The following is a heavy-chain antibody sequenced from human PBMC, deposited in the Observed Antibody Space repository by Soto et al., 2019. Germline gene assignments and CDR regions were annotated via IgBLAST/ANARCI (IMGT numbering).Heavy chain of an antibody. J-gene: IGHJ4*02. CDR3: AREVVGNTWPGIFDS. CDR2: VYTSGST. Sequence: NPSETLSLTCSISDDSIGPYYWTWIRQTPRKELQWIGYVYTSGSTKYNSSLKSRVTISLDASNSQFSLTMSSVTAADTGVYYCAREVVGNTWPGIFDSWGRGTLVTVSS. V-gene: IGHV4-4*08. CDR1: DDSIGPYY.